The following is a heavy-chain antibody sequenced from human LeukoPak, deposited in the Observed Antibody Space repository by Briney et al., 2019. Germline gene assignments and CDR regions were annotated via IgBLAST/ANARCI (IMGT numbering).Heavy chain of an antibody. CDR2: ISAYNGNT. J-gene: IGHJ4*02. V-gene: IGHV1-18*01. D-gene: IGHD6-13*01. CDR3: ARSTLGSSWYLTY. Sequence: GSVKFSCKASGYTFTSYGISWVRQAPGRGREWMGWISAYNGNTNYAQTLQGRVTMTTDTSTSTAYMELRSLRSDDTAVYYCARSTLGSSWYLTYWGQGTLVTVSS. CDR1: GYTFTSYG.